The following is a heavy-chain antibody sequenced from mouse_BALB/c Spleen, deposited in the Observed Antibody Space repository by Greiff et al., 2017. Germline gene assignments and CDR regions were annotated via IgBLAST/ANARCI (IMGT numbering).Heavy chain of an antibody. Sequence: QVTLKVSGPGILQPSQTLSLTCSFSGFSLSTSGMGVSWIRQPSGKGLEWLAHIYWDDDKRYNPSLKSRLTISKDTSSNQVFLKITSVDTADTATYYCARRTSYYGNYGAMDYWGQGTSVTVSS. CDR1: GFSLSTSGMG. V-gene: IGHV8-12*01. CDR3: ARRTSYYGNYGAMDY. J-gene: IGHJ4*01. CDR2: IYWDDDK. D-gene: IGHD2-1*01.